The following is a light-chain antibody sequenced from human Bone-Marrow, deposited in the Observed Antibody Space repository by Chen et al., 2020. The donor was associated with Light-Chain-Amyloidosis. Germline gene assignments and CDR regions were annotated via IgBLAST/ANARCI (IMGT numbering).Light chain of an antibody. CDR1: NIGSTS. CDR3: QVWDRSSDRPV. J-gene: IGLJ3*02. Sequence: SYVLTQPSSVSVAPGQTATIACGGNNIGSTSVHWYQQTPGQAPLLVVYDDSDRPSGIPERLSGSNSGTAAALASSRVEAGDEAAYYCQVWDRSSDRPVFGGGTKLTVL. CDR2: DDS. V-gene: IGLV3-21*02.